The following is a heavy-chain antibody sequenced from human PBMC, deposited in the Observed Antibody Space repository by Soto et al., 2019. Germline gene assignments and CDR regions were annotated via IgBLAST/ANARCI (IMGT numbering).Heavy chain of an antibody. CDR2: IYPSGTT. V-gene: IGHV4-4*07. CDR3: ARDDYGSAGMDV. J-gene: IGHJ6*02. CDR1: GDSISSYY. Sequence: SETLSLTCTVSGDSISSYYCSWIRQPAGKGLEWIGRIYPSGTTNYNPSLKSRLTMSRDTSKNHFSLSLRSVTAADTAVYFCARDDYGSAGMDVWGQGTTVTVSS. D-gene: IGHD3-10*01.